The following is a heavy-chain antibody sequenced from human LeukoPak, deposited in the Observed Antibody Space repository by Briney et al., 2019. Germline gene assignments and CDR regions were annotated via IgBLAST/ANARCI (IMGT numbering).Heavy chain of an antibody. CDR3: ARERLTTQNNWFDP. CDR2: IYTSGST. Sequence: PSQTLSLTCTVSGGSISSGSYYWSWIRQPAGKGLEWIGRIYTSGSTNYNPSLKSRVTISVDTSKNQFSLKLSSVTAADTAVYYCARERLTTQNNWFDPWGQGTLVTVSS. V-gene: IGHV4-61*02. D-gene: IGHD4-11*01. CDR1: GGSISSGSYY. J-gene: IGHJ5*02.